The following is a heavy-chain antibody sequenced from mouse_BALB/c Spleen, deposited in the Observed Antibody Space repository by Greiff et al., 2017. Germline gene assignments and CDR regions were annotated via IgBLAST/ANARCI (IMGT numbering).Heavy chain of an antibody. CDR1: GYTFSSYW. D-gene: IGHD1-1*01. CDR2: ILPGSGST. CDR3: ARRIYYYGSSFDY. J-gene: IGHJ2*01. V-gene: IGHV1-9*01. Sequence: QVQLQQSGAELMKPGASVKISCKATGYTFSSYWIEWVKQRPGHGLEWIGEILPGSGSTNYNEKFKGKATFTADTSSNTAYMQLSSLTSEDSAVYYGARRIYYYGSSFDYWGQGTTLTVSS.